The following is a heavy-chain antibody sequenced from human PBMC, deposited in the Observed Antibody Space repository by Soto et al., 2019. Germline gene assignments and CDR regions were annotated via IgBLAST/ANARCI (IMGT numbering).Heavy chain of an antibody. D-gene: IGHD3-22*01. CDR3: ARISCDSSGQRAFDI. CDR1: GYTFSSYG. J-gene: IGHJ3*02. Sequence: ASVKVSCKASGYTFSSYGISWVRQAPGQGLEWMGWISAYNGNTKYAQKLQGRVTMTTDTSTSTAYMELRSLRSDDTAVYYCARISCDSSGQRAFDIWGQGTMVTVSS. V-gene: IGHV1-18*04. CDR2: ISAYNGNT.